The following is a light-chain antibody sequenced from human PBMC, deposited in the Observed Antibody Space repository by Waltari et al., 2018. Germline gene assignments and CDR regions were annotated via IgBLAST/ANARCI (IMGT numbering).Light chain of an antibody. Sequence: QSVLTQPPSASVTPGQRVTISCSGSSSNIGSNTVNWYQQLPGTAPKLLIYRNNQRPAWVPDRFSGSKSGTSASLAISGLQSEDETDYYCAAWDDSLNGWVFGGGTKLTVL. CDR2: RNN. CDR1: SSNIGSNT. J-gene: IGLJ3*02. V-gene: IGLV1-44*01. CDR3: AAWDDSLNGWV.